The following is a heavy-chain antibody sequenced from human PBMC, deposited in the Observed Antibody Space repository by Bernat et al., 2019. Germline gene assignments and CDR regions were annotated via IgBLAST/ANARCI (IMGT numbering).Heavy chain of an antibody. V-gene: IGHV1-46*03. CDR2: INPSGGST. Sequence: QVQLVQSGAEVKKPGASVKVSCKASGYTFTSYYMHWVRQAPGQGLEWMGIINPSGGSTSYAQKFQGRVTMTRDTSTSTVYMELGSLSSEDTAVYYCAREVAVAGTIGYWGQGTLVTVSS. J-gene: IGHJ4*02. CDR3: AREVAVAGTIGY. CDR1: GYTFTSYY. D-gene: IGHD6-19*01.